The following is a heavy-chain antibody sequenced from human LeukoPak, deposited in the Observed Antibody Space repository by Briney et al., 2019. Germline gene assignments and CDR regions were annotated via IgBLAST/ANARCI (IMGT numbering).Heavy chain of an antibody. CDR3: AKHLSYESETYYAPFDY. J-gene: IGHJ4*01. D-gene: IGHD3-22*01. Sequence: PSETLSLTYTVSGGPDSSSSYCWCWIRQPPMKGLEWIGSIYYSGSTEYNLSLKSRVTISVDTSRNQFSLNPSSVTAADTAVYYCAKHLSYESETYYAPFDYWGHGILVTVSS. V-gene: IGHV4-39*01. CDR2: IYYSGST. CDR1: GGPDSSSSYC.